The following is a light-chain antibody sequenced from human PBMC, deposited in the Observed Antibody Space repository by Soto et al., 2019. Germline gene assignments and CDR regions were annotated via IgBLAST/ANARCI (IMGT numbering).Light chain of an antibody. J-gene: IGKJ5*01. CDR1: QSVSSY. CDR3: QQRSNWPPAIT. Sequence: EIVLTQSPATLSLSPGERATLSCRASQSVSSYLAWYQQKPGKAPRLLIYDASNRATGIPARFSGTGPGTDCTLTISSLDPEDFAVYYCQQRSNWPPAITFGQGTRLEIK. CDR2: DAS. V-gene: IGKV3-11*01.